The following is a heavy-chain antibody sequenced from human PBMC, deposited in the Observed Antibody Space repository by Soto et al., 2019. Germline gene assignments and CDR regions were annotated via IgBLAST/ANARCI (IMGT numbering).Heavy chain of an antibody. J-gene: IGHJ6*02. D-gene: IGHD3-3*01. V-gene: IGHV3-74*01. CDR2: INSDGSST. CDR1: GFTFSSYW. CDR3: ARFVEWSKTAYYYYGMDV. Sequence: EVQLVESGGGLVQPGGSLRLSCAASGFTFSSYWMHWVRQAPGKGLVWVSRINSDGSSTSYADAVKGRFTISRDNAKNTLYLQMNSLRAEATAVYYCARFVEWSKTAYYYYGMDVWGQGTTVTVSS.